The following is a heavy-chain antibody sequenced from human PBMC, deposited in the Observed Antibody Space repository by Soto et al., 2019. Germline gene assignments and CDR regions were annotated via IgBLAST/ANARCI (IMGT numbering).Heavy chain of an antibody. Sequence: GGSLRLSCAASGFTFSSYAMSWVRQAPGKGLEWVSAISGSGGSTYYADSVKGRFTISRDNSKNTLYLQMNSLRAEDTAVYYCAKDPKRITMTRGVDYWDQGTLVTVSS. J-gene: IGHJ4*02. CDR2: ISGSGGST. CDR1: GFTFSSYA. V-gene: IGHV3-23*01. CDR3: AKDPKRITMTRGVDY. D-gene: IGHD3-22*01.